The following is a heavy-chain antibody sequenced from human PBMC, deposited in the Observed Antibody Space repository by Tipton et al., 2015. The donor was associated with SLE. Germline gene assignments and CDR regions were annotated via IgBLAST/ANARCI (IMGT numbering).Heavy chain of an antibody. V-gene: IGHV3-9*01. D-gene: IGHD6-13*01. CDR3: AKDRGRVWGIAAAGTGAFDI. CDR2: ISWNSGSI. CDR1: GFTFDDYA. Sequence: SGFTFDDYAMHWVRQAPGKGLEWVSGISWNSGSIGYADSVKGRFTISRDNAKNSLYLQMNSLRAEDTALYYCAKDRGRVWGIAAAGTGAFDIWGQGTMVTVSS. J-gene: IGHJ3*02.